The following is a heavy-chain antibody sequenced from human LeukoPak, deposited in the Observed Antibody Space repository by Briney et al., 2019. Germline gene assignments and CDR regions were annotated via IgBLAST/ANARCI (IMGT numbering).Heavy chain of an antibody. Sequence: PGGSLRLSCAAAGFTFSNYVMSWVRQAPGQGLEWVSTLTGSGGNTYYADSVKGRFTISRDNSKNTLYLQMNSLRAEDTAVYYCAKSRVGYDYWGQGTLVTVSS. J-gene: IGHJ4*02. CDR1: GFTFSNYV. D-gene: IGHD1-26*01. CDR3: AKSRVGYDY. V-gene: IGHV3-23*01. CDR2: LTGSGGNT.